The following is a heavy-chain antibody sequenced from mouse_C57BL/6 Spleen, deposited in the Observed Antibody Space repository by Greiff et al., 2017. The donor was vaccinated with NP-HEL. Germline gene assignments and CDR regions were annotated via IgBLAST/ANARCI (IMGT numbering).Heavy chain of an antibody. J-gene: IGHJ2*01. CDR3: ARSYDGYYADY. D-gene: IGHD2-3*01. V-gene: IGHV1-54*01. Sequence: VQLQQSGAELVRPGTSVKVSCKASGYAFTNYLIEWVKQRPGQGLEWIGVINPGSGGTNYNEKFKGKATLTADKSSSTAYMQLSSLTSEDSAVYFCARSYDGYYADYWGQGTTLTVSS. CDR1: GYAFTNYL. CDR2: INPGSGGT.